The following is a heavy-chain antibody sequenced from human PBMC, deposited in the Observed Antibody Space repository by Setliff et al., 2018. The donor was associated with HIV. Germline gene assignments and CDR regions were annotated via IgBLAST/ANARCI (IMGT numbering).Heavy chain of an antibody. V-gene: IGHV3-30*02. CDR2: IEGDGSNK. CDR3: VKGFRGNYEY. Sequence: PGGSLRLSCAASGFTFGTYGMHWVRQAPGKGLEWVAFIEGDGSNKYYVDSVKGRFTICGDNSKNMLCLQMNSLRGEDTAVYYCVKGFRGNYEYWGQGTLVTVSS. J-gene: IGHJ4*02. D-gene: IGHD1-26*01. CDR1: GFTFGTYG.